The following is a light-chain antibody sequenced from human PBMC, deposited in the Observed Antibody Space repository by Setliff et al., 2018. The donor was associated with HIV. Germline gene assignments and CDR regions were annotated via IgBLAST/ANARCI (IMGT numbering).Light chain of an antibody. V-gene: IGLV2-14*03. CDR2: DVI. J-gene: IGLJ1*01. CDR1: SSDVGGYYS. Sequence: QSVLTQPASVSGSPGQSITISCTGISSDVGGYYSVSWYQQHPGKAPKLMIYDVINRPSGVSNRFSGSRSGNTAFLTISGLQVEDEADYYCSSYTTSSTLYVFGPGTKVTVL. CDR3: SSYTTSSTLYV.